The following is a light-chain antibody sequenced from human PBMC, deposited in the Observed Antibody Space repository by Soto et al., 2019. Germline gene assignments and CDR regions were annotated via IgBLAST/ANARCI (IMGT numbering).Light chain of an antibody. CDR3: QQYDNWPET. CDR1: QSVSSN. CDR2: GAS. J-gene: IGKJ1*01. V-gene: IGKV3-15*01. Sequence: EIVMTQSPATLSVSPGEGASLFCRASQSVSSNLAWYQQKPGQAPRLLIFGASTRATGFPARFSGSRSGTAFTLTISSLQSEDFAVYYCQQYDNWPETFGQGTKVEIK.